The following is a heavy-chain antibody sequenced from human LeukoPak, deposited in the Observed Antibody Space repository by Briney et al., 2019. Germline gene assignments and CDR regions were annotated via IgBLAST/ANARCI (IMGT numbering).Heavy chain of an antibody. CDR1: GGTFGSYA. V-gene: IGHV1-18*01. D-gene: IGHD3-3*01. CDR2: ISAYNGNT. CDR3: ARNAENYDFWSGRNWFDP. J-gene: IGHJ5*02. Sequence: ASVKVSCKASGGTFGSYAISWVRQAPGQGLEWMGWISAYNGNTNYVQKVQGRVTMTTDTSTSTAYMELRSLRSDDTAVYYCARNAENYDFWSGRNWFDPWGQGTLVTVSS.